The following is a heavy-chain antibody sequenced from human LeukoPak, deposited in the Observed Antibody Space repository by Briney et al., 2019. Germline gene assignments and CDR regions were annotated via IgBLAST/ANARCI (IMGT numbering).Heavy chain of an antibody. D-gene: IGHD6-6*01. CDR2: IKQDGSEK. CDR1: RFTFSSYW. V-gene: IGHV3-7*01. Sequence: PGGSLRLSCAASRFTFSSYWMSWVRQAPGKGLEWVANIKQDGSEKYYVDSVKGRFTISRDNAKNSLYLQMNSLRAEDTAVYYCARGSIAARTNWFDPWGQGTLVTVSS. J-gene: IGHJ5*02. CDR3: ARGSIAARTNWFDP.